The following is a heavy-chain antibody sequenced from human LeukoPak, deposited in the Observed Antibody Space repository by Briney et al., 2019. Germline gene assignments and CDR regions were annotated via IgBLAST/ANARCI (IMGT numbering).Heavy chain of an antibody. CDR3: ARSSADYDFWSGYYTEDFDY. CDR2: IYYSGST. J-gene: IGHJ4*02. Sequence: SETLSLTCTVSGGSISSYYWSWIRQPPGKGLEWIGYIYYSGSTNYNPSLKSRVTISVDTSKSQFSLKLSSVTAADTAVYYCARSSADYDFWSGYYTEDFDYWGQGTLVTVSS. V-gene: IGHV4-59*12. D-gene: IGHD3-3*01. CDR1: GGSISSYY.